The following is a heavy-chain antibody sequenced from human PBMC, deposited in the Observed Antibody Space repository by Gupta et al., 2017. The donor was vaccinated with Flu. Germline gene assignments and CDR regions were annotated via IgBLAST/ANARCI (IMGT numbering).Heavy chain of an antibody. CDR1: FSSYA. CDR2: MSGSGGGT. V-gene: IGHV3-23*01. Sequence: FSSYAMSWVRQAPGKGLEWVSGMSGSGGGTHYADSVKGRFTISRENSKNTLYVQMNSLRAEDTAVYYCAKGYWMDVWGKGTTVAVSS. CDR3: AKGYWMDV. J-gene: IGHJ6*04. D-gene: IGHD2-8*02.